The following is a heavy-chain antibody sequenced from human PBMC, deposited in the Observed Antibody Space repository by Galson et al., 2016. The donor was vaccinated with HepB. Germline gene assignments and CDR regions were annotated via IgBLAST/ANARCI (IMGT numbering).Heavy chain of an antibody. J-gene: IGHJ6*03. D-gene: IGHD2-2*01. V-gene: IGHV3-74*01. CDR1: GFSFSNYW. Sequence: SLRLSCAASGFSFSNYWMHWVRQAPGKGLVWVSRINSDETWATYADSVKGRFTISRDNAKNTLYLQMDSLTAEDTAVYFCARTSYRECTGTRCVNFRYYYYYMDVWGKGTTVTVSS. CDR3: ARTSYRECTGTRCVNFRYYYYYMDV. CDR2: INSDETWA.